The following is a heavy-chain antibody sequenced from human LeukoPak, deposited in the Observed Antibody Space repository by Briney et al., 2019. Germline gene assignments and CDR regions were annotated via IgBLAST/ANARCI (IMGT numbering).Heavy chain of an antibody. Sequence: PSETLSLTCTVSGGSISSYYWSWIRQPPGKGLEWIGYIYYSGSTNYNPSLKSRVTISVDTSKNQFSLKLSSVTAADTAVYYCARAPTARNWIDPWGQGTLVTVSS. V-gene: IGHV4-59*01. J-gene: IGHJ5*02. CDR2: IYYSGST. CDR1: GGSISSYY. CDR3: ARAPTARNWIDP.